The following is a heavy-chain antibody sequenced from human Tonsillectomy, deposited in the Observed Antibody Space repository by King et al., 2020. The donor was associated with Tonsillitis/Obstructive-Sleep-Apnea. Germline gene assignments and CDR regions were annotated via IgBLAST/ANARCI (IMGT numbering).Heavy chain of an antibody. V-gene: IGHV3-9*01. CDR3: AKDLIIAVSGTPADAFDI. J-gene: IGHJ3*02. D-gene: IGHD6-13*01. CDR2: ISWNSGSK. Sequence: QLVQSGGGLVQPGRSLRLSCAASGFTFDDYAMYWVRQAPGKGLEWVSGISWNSGSKVYADSVKGRFTISRDNAKNSLYLQMNSLRAEDTALYYCAKDLIIAVSGTPADAFDIWGRGTMVTVSS. CDR1: GFTFDDYA.